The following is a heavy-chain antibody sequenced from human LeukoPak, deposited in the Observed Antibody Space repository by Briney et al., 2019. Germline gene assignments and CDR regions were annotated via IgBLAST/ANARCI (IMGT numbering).Heavy chain of an antibody. CDR1: GGSISSSSYY. CDR2: IYYSGST. V-gene: IGHV4-39*07. Sequence: SETLSLTCTVSGGSISSSSYYWGWIRQPPGKGLEWIGSIYYSGSTYYNPSLKSRVTISVDTSKNQFSLKLSSVTAADTAVYYCARTVGATGDFDYWGQGTLVTVSS. D-gene: IGHD1-26*01. CDR3: ARTVGATGDFDY. J-gene: IGHJ4*02.